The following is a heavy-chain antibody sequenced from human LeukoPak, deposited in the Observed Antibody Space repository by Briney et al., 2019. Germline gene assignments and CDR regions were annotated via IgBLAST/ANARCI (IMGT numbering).Heavy chain of an antibody. J-gene: IGHJ4*02. V-gene: IGHV1-2*02. CDR2: INPNSGGT. Sequence: ASVKVSCKASGYTFTAYYIHWVRQAPGQGPEWMGWINPNSGGTNYAQKFQGRVAMTRDTSITTAYMDLSSLRSDDTAVYYCARVTGTTGYWGQGTLVTVSS. CDR1: GYTFTAYY. D-gene: IGHD1-7*01. CDR3: ARVTGTTGY.